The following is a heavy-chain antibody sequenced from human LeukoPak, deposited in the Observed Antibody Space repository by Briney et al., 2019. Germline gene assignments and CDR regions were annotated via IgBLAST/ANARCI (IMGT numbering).Heavy chain of an antibody. V-gene: IGHV1-24*01. CDR3: ATRPYYYDSSGYYSIDY. D-gene: IGHD3-22*01. Sequence: ASVKVSCKVSGYTLTELSMHWVRQAPGKGLEWMGGFDPEDGETIYAQKFQGRVTMTEDTSTDTAYMELSSLRSEDTAVYYCATRPYYYDSSGYYSIDYWGQGTLVTVSP. CDR2: FDPEDGET. CDR1: GYTLTELS. J-gene: IGHJ4*02.